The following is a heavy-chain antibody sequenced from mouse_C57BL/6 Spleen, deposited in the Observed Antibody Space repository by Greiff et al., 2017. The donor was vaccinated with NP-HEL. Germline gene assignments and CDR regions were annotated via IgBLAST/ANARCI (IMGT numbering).Heavy chain of an antibody. CDR1: GYTFTGYW. V-gene: IGHV1-9*01. CDR3: AREDYERFAY. CDR2: ILPGSGST. Sequence: QVQLQQPGAELMKPGASVKLSCKATGYTFTGYWIEWVKQRPGHGLEWIGEILPGSGSTNYTEKFKGKATFTADTSSNTAYMQLSSLTTEDSAIYYCAREDYERFAYWGQGTLVTVSA. D-gene: IGHD2-4*01. J-gene: IGHJ3*01.